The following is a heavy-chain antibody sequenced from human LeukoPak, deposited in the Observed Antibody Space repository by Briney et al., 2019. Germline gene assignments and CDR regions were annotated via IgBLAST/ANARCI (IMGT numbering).Heavy chain of an antibody. CDR2: IYTSGST. Sequence: SETLSLTCTVSGGSISSHYWSWIRQPAGKGLEWIGRIYTSGSTNYNPSLKSRVTMSVDTSKNQFSLKLSSVTAADTAVYYCAREYSSSWFSFFDYWGQGTLVTVSS. J-gene: IGHJ4*02. CDR3: AREYSSSWFSFFDY. D-gene: IGHD6-13*01. V-gene: IGHV4-4*07. CDR1: GGSISSHY.